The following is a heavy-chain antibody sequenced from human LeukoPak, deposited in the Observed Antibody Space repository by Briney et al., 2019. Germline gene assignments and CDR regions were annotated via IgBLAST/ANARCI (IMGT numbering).Heavy chain of an antibody. CDR1: GGSISSSSYY. V-gene: IGHV4-39*01. J-gene: IGHJ4*02. Sequence: SETLSLTCTVSGGSISSSSYYWGWVRQPPGKGLEWIGSIYYTGSTYYSPSLKSRVTISVDTSKNQFSLKLSSVTAADTAVYYCARPFTRNSSGRDFDSWGQGILVTVSS. CDR3: ARPFTRNSSGRDFDS. D-gene: IGHD6-19*01. CDR2: IYYTGST.